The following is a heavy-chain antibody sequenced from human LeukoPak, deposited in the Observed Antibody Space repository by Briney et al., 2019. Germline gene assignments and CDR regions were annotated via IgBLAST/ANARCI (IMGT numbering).Heavy chain of an antibody. V-gene: IGHV3-23*01. J-gene: IGHJ4*02. CDR2: ISGSGGST. D-gene: IGHD3-3*01. CDR3: VKDYDFWSGYSFDY. Sequence: GGSLRLSCAASGFTFSSYAMSWVRQAPGKGLEWVSAISGSGGSTYYADSVKGRFTISRDNSKNTLYLQMNSLRAEDTAVYYCVKDYDFWSGYSFDYWGQGTLVTVSS. CDR1: GFTFSSYA.